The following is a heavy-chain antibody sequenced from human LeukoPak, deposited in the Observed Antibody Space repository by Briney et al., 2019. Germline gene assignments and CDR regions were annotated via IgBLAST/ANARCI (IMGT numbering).Heavy chain of an antibody. V-gene: IGHV1-24*01. CDR2: SDPEDGET. Sequence: ASVKVSCKVSGSTLSDLSIHWVRRAPGKGLEYVGGSDPEDGETFHAQNFQGRITMTEDTSIDTAYMELSSLRSEDTAVYYCVTDRARLFWYFDVWGRGTLVTVSS. CDR1: GSTLSDLS. D-gene: IGHD6-6*01. J-gene: IGHJ2*01. CDR3: VTDRARLFWYFDV.